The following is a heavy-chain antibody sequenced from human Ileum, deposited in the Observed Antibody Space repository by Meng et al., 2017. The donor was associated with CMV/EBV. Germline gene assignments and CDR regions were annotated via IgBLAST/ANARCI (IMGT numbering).Heavy chain of an antibody. V-gene: IGHV4-59*01. Sequence: SETLSLTCTVSGGSISSYYWSWIRQPPGKGLEWIGYIYYSGSTNYNPSLKSRVTISVDTSKNQFSLKLSSVTAADTAVYYCAGGGDSTWYSADYFDYWGQGTLVTVSS. CDR2: IYYSGST. CDR3: AGGGDSTWYSADYFDY. J-gene: IGHJ4*02. CDR1: GGSISSYY. D-gene: IGHD6-13*01.